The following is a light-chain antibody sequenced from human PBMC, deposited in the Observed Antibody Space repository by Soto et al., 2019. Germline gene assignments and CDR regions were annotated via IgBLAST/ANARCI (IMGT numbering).Light chain of an antibody. CDR2: AAS. CDR3: QQLNSYPQT. V-gene: IGKV1-9*01. Sequence: IRLTQSPSSLSASVGDRVTITCRASQGISSYLAWYQQKPGKAPKLLIYAASTLQSGVPSRFSGSGSGTDFTLTISSPQPKDLANYYCQQLNSYPQTFGQGTKVEIK. J-gene: IGKJ1*01. CDR1: QGISSY.